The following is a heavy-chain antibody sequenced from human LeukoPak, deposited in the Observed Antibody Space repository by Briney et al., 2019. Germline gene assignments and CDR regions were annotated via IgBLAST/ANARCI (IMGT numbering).Heavy chain of an antibody. D-gene: IGHD3-10*01. Sequence: SETLSLTCTVSGGSISSHYWSWIRQPPGKGLEWIGYIYYGGSTNYNPSLKSRVTISVDTSKNQFSLKLSSVTAADTAVYYCARSRPRSSMVRGAPYYFDYWGQGTLVTVSS. V-gene: IGHV4-59*11. CDR2: IYYGGST. J-gene: IGHJ4*02. CDR3: ARSRPRSSMVRGAPYYFDY. CDR1: GGSISSHY.